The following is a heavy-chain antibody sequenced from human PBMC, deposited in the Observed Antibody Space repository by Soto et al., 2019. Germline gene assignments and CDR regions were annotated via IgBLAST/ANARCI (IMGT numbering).Heavy chain of an antibody. CDR2: ISSNGGST. Sequence: PGGSLRLSCAASGFTFSSYAMHWVHQAPGKGLEYVSAISSNGGSTYYADSVKGRFTISRDNSKNTLYLQMGSLRAEDMAVYYCARAGLYYYDGSPMDVWGQGTTVTVSS. CDR1: GFTFSSYA. CDR3: ARAGLYYYDGSPMDV. V-gene: IGHV3-64*02. J-gene: IGHJ6*02. D-gene: IGHD3-22*01.